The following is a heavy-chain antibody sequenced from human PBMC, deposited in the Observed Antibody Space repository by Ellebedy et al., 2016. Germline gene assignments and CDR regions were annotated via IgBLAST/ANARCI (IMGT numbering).Heavy chain of an antibody. D-gene: IGHD2/OR15-2a*01. Sequence: SGPTLVKPTQTLTLTCSFSGFSLRSSGEGVGWIRQPPGKALDWLTSIYWDDKESYRPSLRNRLTITKDTSRNRVVLTMTNMDPLDTATYYCARVSSYPDDRSNNYHKVDPWGPGSLVTVSS. CDR2: IYWDDKE. V-gene: IGHV2-5*02. J-gene: IGHJ5*02. CDR1: GFSLRSSGEG. CDR3: ARVSSYPDDRSNNYHKVDP.